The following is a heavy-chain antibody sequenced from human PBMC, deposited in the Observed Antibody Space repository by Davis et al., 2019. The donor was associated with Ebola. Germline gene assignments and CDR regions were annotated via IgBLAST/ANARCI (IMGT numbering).Heavy chain of an antibody. J-gene: IGHJ4*02. V-gene: IGHV3-9*01. CDR2: SSWNSGSI. D-gene: IGHD6-6*01. Sequence: PGGSLRLSCAASGFTFDDYAMHWVRPAPGKGLEWVSGSSWNSGSIGYADSVKGRFTISRDNAKNSLYLQMNSLRAEDTALYYCAKDAGPIGSSSDYWGQGTLVTVSS. CDR3: AKDAGPIGSSSDY. CDR1: GFTFDDYA.